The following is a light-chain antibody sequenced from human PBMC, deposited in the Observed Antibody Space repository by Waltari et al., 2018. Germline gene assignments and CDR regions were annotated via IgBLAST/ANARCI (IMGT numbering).Light chain of an antibody. CDR3: LQYNDWPPWT. CDR1: QSVTSN. CDR2: GAS. V-gene: IGKV3-15*01. J-gene: IGKJ1*01. Sequence: EIVMTQSPATLSVSPGERATLPCRASQSVTSNLAWYQQKPGQAPRLLIFGASTRAADIPARFSGSGSGTEFTLTISSLQSEDFAVYYCLQYNDWPPWTFGQGTKVEI.